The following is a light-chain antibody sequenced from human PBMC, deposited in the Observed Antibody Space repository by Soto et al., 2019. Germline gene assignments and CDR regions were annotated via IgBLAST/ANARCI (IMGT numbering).Light chain of an antibody. CDR2: DVS. CDR1: STDVGGYNY. Sequence: QSVLTQPRAVSVSPGPSVTISCTGTSTDVGGYNYVSWYQQHPGKVPKLMLYDVSKRPSGVPDRFSGSKPGNTASLTISGLQAEDEADSYCCSYAGRDTIYVFGSGTKVTVL. CDR3: CSYAGRDTIYV. J-gene: IGLJ1*01. V-gene: IGLV2-11*01.